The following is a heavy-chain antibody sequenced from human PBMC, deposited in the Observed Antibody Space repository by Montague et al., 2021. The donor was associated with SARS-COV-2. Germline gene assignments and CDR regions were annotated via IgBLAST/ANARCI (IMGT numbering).Heavy chain of an antibody. CDR2: IYYTGNT. Sequence: SETLSLTCTVPGGSITNNIDYWAWIRQPPGKGLEWIGSIYYTGNTYYNPSLKSRVTISVVTSKNHLTLKLSSVTAAETAVYYCARLKRYFDSSGSPSAFDFWGQGTKVTVSS. J-gene: IGHJ3*01. V-gene: IGHV4-39*02. CDR3: ARLKRYFDSSGSPSAFDF. D-gene: IGHD3-22*01. CDR1: GGSITNNIDY.